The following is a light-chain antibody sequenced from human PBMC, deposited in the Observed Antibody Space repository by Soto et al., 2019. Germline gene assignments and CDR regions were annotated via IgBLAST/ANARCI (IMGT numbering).Light chain of an antibody. Sequence: EIVLTQSPGTLSLSPGERATLSCRASQSVTSSNLAWYQQKPGQAPRLLIYGASSRATGIPDRFSGSGSGKDSTLTISRLESEAFAVYYCQQYGSTPLTFGGGTKVAIK. CDR1: QSVTSSN. V-gene: IGKV3-20*01. CDR2: GAS. CDR3: QQYGSTPLT. J-gene: IGKJ4*01.